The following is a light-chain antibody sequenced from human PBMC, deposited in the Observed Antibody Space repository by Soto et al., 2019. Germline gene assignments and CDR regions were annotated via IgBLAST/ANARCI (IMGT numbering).Light chain of an antibody. J-gene: IGLJ2*01. CDR1: SSDVGGYNH. CDR3: SSFATTDTPMV. CDR2: DVS. Sequence: QSVLTQPASVSGSPGQSITISCTGTSSDVGGYNHVSWYQQHPGEAPKLMIYDVSSRPSGVSNRFSGSKAADTASLTISGLQAEDEADYYCSSFATTDTPMVFGGGIKVTVL. V-gene: IGLV2-14*03.